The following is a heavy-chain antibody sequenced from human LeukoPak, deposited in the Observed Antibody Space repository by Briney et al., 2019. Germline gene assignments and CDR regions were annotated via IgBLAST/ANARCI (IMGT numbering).Heavy chain of an antibody. CDR1: GVTFRSYG. CDR3: TTKVIRGNSGDDYDD. D-gene: IGHD5-12*01. CDR2: ISSDGNDK. V-gene: IGHV3-30*03. J-gene: IGHJ4*02. Sequence: GGSLRLSCAASGVTFRSYGMHWVRQAPGKGLEWVALISSDGNDKLYGDSVKGRFTISRDDSKSTLYLQMNSLRAEDTAVYYCTTKVIRGNSGDDYDDWGQGTLVTVSS.